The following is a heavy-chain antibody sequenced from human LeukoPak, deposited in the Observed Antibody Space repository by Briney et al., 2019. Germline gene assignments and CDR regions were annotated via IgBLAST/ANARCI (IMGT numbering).Heavy chain of an antibody. CDR3: ARGRSLGS. CDR2: INHSGST. CDR1: GGSIISISYY. Sequence: PSETLSLTCTVSGGSIISISYYWGWIRQPPGKGLEWIGEINHSGSTNYNPSLTSRVTISVDTSKNQFSLRLSSVTAADTAVYYCARGRSLGSWGQGTLVTVSS. J-gene: IGHJ4*02. V-gene: IGHV4-39*07. D-gene: IGHD3-16*02.